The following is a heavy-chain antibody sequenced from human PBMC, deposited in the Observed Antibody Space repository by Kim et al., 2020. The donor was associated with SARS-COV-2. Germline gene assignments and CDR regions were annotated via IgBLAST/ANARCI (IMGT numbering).Heavy chain of an antibody. CDR2: ISAYNGNT. CDR3: ARDSYEAGLEWLSDPYYYYGVDV. J-gene: IGHJ6*02. D-gene: IGHD3-3*01. Sequence: ASVKVSCKASGYTFTSYGISWVRQAPGQGLEWMGWISAYNGNTNYAQKLQGRVTMTTDTSTSTAYMELRSLRSDDTAVYYCARDSYEAGLEWLSDPYYYYGVDVWGQGTTVAVSS. CDR1: GYTFTSYG. V-gene: IGHV1-18*01.